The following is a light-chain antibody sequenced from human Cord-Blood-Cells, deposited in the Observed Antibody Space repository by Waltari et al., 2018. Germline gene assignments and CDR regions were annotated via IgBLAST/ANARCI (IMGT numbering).Light chain of an antibody. Sequence: IVMTQSSLSLHVTPVQLASISCRSSQSLLHGNGYNYLDWYLQKPGQAPKLLIYLGSNRTSGVPDRFSGSGSGTDFTLKISRVEAEDVGVYYCMQALQTPYTFGQGTKLEIK. V-gene: IGKV2-28*01. CDR1: QSLLHGNGYNY. J-gene: IGKJ2*01. CDR2: LGS. CDR3: MQALQTPYT.